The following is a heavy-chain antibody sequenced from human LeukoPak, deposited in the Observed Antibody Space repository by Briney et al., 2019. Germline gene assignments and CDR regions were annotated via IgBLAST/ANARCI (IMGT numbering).Heavy chain of an antibody. V-gene: IGHV3-7*01. J-gene: IGHJ4*02. CDR1: GFIFSSYW. D-gene: IGHD3-3*01. CDR3: VREGPPQGRPWSGWYPFDF. Sequence: GGSLRLSCAASGFIFSSYWVTWLRQAPGKGLEWVANIRGDGSERFYVGYLKGRFTISRDNAKNSLYLQMNSLRVDDTAVYYCVREGPPQGRPWSGWYPFDFWGQGILVTVSS. CDR2: IRGDGSER.